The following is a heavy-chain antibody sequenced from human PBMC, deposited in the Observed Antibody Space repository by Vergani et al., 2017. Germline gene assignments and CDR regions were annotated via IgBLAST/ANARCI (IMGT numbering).Heavy chain of an antibody. J-gene: IGHJ3*02. CDR2: ISPVFGLL. CDR3: ARGLGAAGGHDAFNI. CDR1: GGTFSSYA. D-gene: IGHD6-13*01. Sequence: QVQLVQSGAEVKKPGSSVKVSCKSSGGTFSSYAISWVRQAPGQGLEWMGKISPVFGLLKKARRFQGRLTLVADESSTTAYMELSSLRSDDTAVYYCARGLGAAGGHDAFNIWGRGTLVTVSS. V-gene: IGHV1-69*13.